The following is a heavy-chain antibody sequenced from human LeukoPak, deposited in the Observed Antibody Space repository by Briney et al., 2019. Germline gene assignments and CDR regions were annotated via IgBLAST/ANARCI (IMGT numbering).Heavy chain of an antibody. J-gene: IGHJ4*02. V-gene: IGHV3-23*01. D-gene: IGHD4-17*01. Sequence: GGSLRLSCAASGFTFSSYAMSWVRQAPGKGLEWVSAISGSGGSTYYADSVKGRFTISRDNSKNTLYLQVNSLRAEDTAVYYCAKATNSHDYGDYNFDYWGQGTLVTVSS. CDR1: GFTFSSYA. CDR3: AKATNSHDYGDYNFDY. CDR2: ISGSGGST.